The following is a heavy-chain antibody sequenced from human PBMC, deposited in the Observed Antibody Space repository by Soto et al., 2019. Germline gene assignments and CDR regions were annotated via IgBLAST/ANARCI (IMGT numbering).Heavy chain of an antibody. CDR2: IYYSGST. CDR3: ARDQCGSCYHNWFDP. J-gene: IGHJ5*02. CDR1: GGSISSGCYY. V-gene: IGHV4-31*03. D-gene: IGHD2-15*01. Sequence: SETLSLTCTVSGGSISSGCYYWSWIRQHPGKGLEWIGYIYYSGSTYYNPSLKSRVTISVDTSKNQFSLKLSSVTAADTAVYYCARDQCGSCYHNWFDPWGQGTLVTVSS.